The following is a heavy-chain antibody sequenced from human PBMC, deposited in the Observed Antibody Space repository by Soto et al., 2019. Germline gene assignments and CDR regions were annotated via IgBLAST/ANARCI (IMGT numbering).Heavy chain of an antibody. J-gene: IGHJ6*02. CDR1: GGTFSSYT. Sequence: VKVSCKASGGTFSSYTISGVRQAPGQGLEWMGRIIPILGIANYAQKFQGRVTITADKSTSTAYMELSSLRSEDTAVYYCARDLWGYCGVDCYPLDVWGQGTTVTVSS. V-gene: IGHV1-69*04. CDR2: IIPILGIA. D-gene: IGHD2-21*02. CDR3: ARDLWGYCGVDCYPLDV.